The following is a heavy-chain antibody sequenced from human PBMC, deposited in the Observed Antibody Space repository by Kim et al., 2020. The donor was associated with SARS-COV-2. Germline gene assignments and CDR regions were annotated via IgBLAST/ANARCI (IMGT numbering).Heavy chain of an antibody. CDR1: GGSFSGYY. J-gene: IGHJ5*02. CDR2: INHSGST. Sequence: SETLSLTCAVYGGSFSGYYWSWIRQPPGKGLEWIGEINHSGSTNYNPSLKSRVTISVDTSKNQFSLKLSSVTAADTAVYYCARPDRAAAGINWFDPWGQG. V-gene: IGHV4-34*01. D-gene: IGHD6-13*01. CDR3: ARPDRAAAGINWFDP.